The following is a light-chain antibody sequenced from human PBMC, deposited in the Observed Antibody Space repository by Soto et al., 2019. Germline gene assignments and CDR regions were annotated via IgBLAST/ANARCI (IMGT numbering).Light chain of an antibody. V-gene: IGKV3-11*01. CDR2: DTS. CDR3: HQRNK. Sequence: EVVLTQSPATLTLAPGERATLSCRASQFLSSYLAWYQQKPGQPPRLLIYDTSNRATGIPARFSGSRSGTDFTLTISSLEPEDFRVYFCHQRNKFGQGTRLEI. J-gene: IGKJ5*01. CDR1: QFLSSY.